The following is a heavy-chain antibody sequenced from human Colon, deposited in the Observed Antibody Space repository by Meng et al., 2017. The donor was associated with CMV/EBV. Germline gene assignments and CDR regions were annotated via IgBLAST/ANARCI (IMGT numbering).Heavy chain of an antibody. CDR3: VGGGLKFFDY. CDR1: GFTFSSYS. CDR2: ISSSSSYI. J-gene: IGHJ4*02. Sequence: GGSLRLSCAASGFTFSSYSMNWVRQAPGKGLEWVSSISSSSSYIYYADSVKGRFTISRDNAKNSLYLQMNSLRAEDTGLYYCVGGGLKFFDYWGQGTMVTVSS. D-gene: IGHD2-15*01. V-gene: IGHV3-21*03.